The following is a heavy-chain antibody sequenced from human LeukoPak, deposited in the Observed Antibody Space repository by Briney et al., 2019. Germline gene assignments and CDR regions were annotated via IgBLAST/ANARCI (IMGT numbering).Heavy chain of an antibody. V-gene: IGHV3-30*04. CDR1: GFTFSSYA. J-gene: IGHJ4*02. CDR3: ASVEVGRWLQRDY. CDR2: ISYDGSNK. Sequence: GGSLRLSCAASGFTFSSYAMHWVRQAPGKGLEWVAVISYDGSNKYYADSVKGRFTISRDNSKNTLYLQMNSLRAEDTAVYYCASVEVGRWLQRDYWGQGTLVTVSS. D-gene: IGHD5-24*01.